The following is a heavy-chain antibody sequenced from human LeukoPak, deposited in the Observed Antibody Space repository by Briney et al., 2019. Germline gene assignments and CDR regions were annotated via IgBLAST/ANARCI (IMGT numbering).Heavy chain of an antibody. CDR3: ARKKTADYDFWSGRPLGGRFDP. V-gene: IGHV3-7*01. Sequence: RGSLRLSCAASGFSFSRHWMSWVRQAPGKGLEWVANIKQDGSEKYYVDSVKGRFTISRDNAKNSLYLQMNSLRAEDTAVYYCARKKTADYDFWSGRPLGGRFDPWGQGTLVTVSS. CDR1: GFSFSRHW. CDR2: IKQDGSEK. D-gene: IGHD3-3*01. J-gene: IGHJ5*02.